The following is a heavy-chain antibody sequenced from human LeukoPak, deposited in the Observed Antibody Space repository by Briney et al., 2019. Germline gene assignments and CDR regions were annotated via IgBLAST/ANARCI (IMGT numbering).Heavy chain of an antibody. V-gene: IGHV4-59*08. J-gene: IGHJ3*02. Sequence: PSETLSLTCTVSGGSISSYYWSWIRQPPGKGLEWIGYIYYSGSTYYNPSLKSRVTISVDTSKNQFSLKLSSVTAADTAVYYCARDFIWFDGSDAFDIWGQGTMVTVSS. CDR1: GGSISSYY. D-gene: IGHD3-10*01. CDR2: IYYSGST. CDR3: ARDFIWFDGSDAFDI.